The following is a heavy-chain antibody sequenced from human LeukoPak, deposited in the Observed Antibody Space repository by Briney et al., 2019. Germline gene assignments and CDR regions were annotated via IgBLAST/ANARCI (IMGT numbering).Heavy chain of an antibody. Sequence: GASVKVSRKASGYTFTGYYMHWVRQAPGQGLEWMGWINPNSGGTNYAQKFQGRVTMTRDTSISTAYMELSRLRSDDTAVYYCAREGGIYCSGGSYYIDYWGQGTLVTVSS. D-gene: IGHD2-15*01. CDR2: INPNSGGT. J-gene: IGHJ4*02. CDR1: GYTFTGYY. V-gene: IGHV1-2*02. CDR3: AREGGIYCSGGSYYIDY.